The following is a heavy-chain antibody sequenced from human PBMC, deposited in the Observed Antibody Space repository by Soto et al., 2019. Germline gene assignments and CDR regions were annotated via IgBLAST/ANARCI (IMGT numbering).Heavy chain of an antibody. CDR2: VRFDAINK. CDR1: GFAFSSYG. CDR3: AKLPNFGGDCYFDY. V-gene: IGHV3-30*02. J-gene: IGHJ4*02. D-gene: IGHD2-21*02. Sequence: QVQLVESGGGVVQPGGSLRLSCATSGFAFSSYGMHWVRQAPGKGLEWVAVVRFDAINKYYADSVKGRFTISRDNSKRMVYLQMNSLRPDDTAVYYCAKLPNFGGDCYFDYWRQGTLVTVSS.